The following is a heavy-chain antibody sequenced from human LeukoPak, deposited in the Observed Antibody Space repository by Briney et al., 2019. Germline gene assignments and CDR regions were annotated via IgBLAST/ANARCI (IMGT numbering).Heavy chain of an antibody. CDR2: INPNSGGT. V-gene: IGHV1-2*02. J-gene: IGHJ5*02. CDR1: GYTFTSYY. D-gene: IGHD2-15*01. CDR3: ARDFGMGSDIVVVVAAYNWFDP. Sequence: ASVKVSCKASGYTFTSYYMHWVRQAPGQGLEWMGWINPNSGGTNYAQKFQGRVTMTRDTSISTAYMELSRLRSDDTAVYYCARDFGMGSDIVVVVAAYNWFDPWGQGTLVTVSS.